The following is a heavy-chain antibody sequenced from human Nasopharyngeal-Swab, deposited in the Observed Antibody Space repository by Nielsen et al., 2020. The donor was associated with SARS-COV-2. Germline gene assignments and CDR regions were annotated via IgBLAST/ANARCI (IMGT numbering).Heavy chain of an antibody. Sequence: GGSRGLSGAALGLTFRDYYWGWFRRPPGKGLEWVSYISSSSSYTNYADSVKGRFTISRDNAKNSLYLQMNSLRADDTAVYYCARGSIRGIIISDFDYWGQGTLVTVSS. CDR3: ARGSIRGIIISDFDY. J-gene: IGHJ4*02. V-gene: IGHV3-11*05. D-gene: IGHD3-10*01. CDR1: GLTFRDYY. CDR2: ISSSSSYT.